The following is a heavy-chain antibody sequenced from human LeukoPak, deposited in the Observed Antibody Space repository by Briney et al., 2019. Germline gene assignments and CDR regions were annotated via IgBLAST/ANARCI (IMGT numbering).Heavy chain of an antibody. CDR3: AREGPSEYGSRVAARNDY. CDR2: INPSGGST. J-gene: IGHJ4*02. CDR1: GYTFTSYC. Sequence: ASVKVSCKASGYTFTSYCMHWVRQAPGQGLEWMGIINPSGGSTSYAQKFQGRVTMTRDTSTSTVYMELSSLRSEDTAVYYCAREGPSEYGSRVAARNDYWGQGTLVTVSS. V-gene: IGHV1-46*03. D-gene: IGHD6-6*01.